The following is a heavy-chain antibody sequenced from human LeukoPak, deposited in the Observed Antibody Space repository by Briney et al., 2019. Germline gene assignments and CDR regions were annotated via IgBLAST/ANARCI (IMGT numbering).Heavy chain of an antibody. CDR2: ISTSGST. D-gene: IGHD6-19*01. V-gene: IGHV4-4*09. CDR3: ARHEEGSGWYRSYIDL. Sequence: SETLSLTCTVSGVSISGYYCSWIRQPPGKGLEWIGYISTSGSTDYSPSLKSRVTISVDTSKNQFSLNLSSVTAADTAVYYCARHEEGSGWYRSYIDLWGRGTLVIVSS. CDR1: GVSISGYY. J-gene: IGHJ2*01.